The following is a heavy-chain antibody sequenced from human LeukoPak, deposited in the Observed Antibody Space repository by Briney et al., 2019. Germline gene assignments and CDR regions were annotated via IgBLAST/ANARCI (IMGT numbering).Heavy chain of an antibody. CDR2: IYYSGST. J-gene: IGHJ4*02. V-gene: IGHV4-59*01. Sequence: SETLSLTCTVSGGSISSYYWSWIRQPPGKGLEWIGYIYYSGSTNYNPSLKSRVTISVDTSKNQFSLKLSSVTAADTAVYYCARIAVAGTFIIDYWGQGTLVTVSS. CDR1: GGSISSYY. CDR3: ARIAVAGTFIIDY. D-gene: IGHD6-19*01.